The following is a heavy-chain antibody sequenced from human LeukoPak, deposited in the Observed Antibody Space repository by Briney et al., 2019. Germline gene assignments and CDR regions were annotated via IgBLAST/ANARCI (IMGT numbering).Heavy chain of an antibody. CDR2: IYYSGST. J-gene: IGHJ4*02. D-gene: IGHD6-13*01. Sequence: SETLSLTCTVSGGSISSSSYYWGWIRQPPGKGLEWIGSIYYSGSTYYNPSLKSRVTISVDTSKNQFSLKLSSVTAVDTAVYYCAREPGIAAAGLDYWGQGTLVTVSS. CDR3: AREPGIAAAGLDY. CDR1: GGSISSSSYY. V-gene: IGHV4-39*01.